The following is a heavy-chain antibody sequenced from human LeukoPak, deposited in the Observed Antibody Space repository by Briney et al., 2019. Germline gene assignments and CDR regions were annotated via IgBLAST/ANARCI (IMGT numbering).Heavy chain of an antibody. J-gene: IGHJ5*02. Sequence: SVKVSCKASGYTFTNSATQWVRQARGQRLEWIGWIVVGSGNTKYAQKFQERVTITRDMSTSTAYMELSSLRSEDTAVYYCAADVVPGPKGFDPWGQGTLVTVSS. V-gene: IGHV1-58*02. D-gene: IGHD3-10*01. CDR1: GYTFTNSA. CDR2: IVVGSGNT. CDR3: AADVVPGPKGFDP.